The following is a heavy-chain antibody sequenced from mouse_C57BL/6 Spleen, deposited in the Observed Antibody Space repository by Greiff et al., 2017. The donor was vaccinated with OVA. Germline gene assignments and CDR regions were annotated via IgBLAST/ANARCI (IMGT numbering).Heavy chain of an antibody. D-gene: IGHD3-1*01. CDR3: ASNGYSGVY. Sequence: QVHVKQPGAELVKPGASVKLSCKASGYTFTSYWMQWVKQRPGQGLEWIGEIDPSDSYTNYNQKFKGKATLTVDTSSSTAYMQLSSLTSEDSAVYYCASNGYSGVYWGQGTTLTVSS. CDR1: GYTFTSYW. J-gene: IGHJ2*01. CDR2: IDPSDSYT. V-gene: IGHV1-50*01.